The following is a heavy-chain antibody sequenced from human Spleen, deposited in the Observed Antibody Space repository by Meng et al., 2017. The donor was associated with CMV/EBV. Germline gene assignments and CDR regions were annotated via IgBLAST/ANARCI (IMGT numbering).Heavy chain of an antibody. CDR3: AFYSSSSSHY. V-gene: IGHV3-69-1*01. CDR2: ISSSTI. CDR1: GFAFDTYT. J-gene: IGHJ4*02. D-gene: IGHD6-6*01. Sequence: LSLTCAASGFAFDTYTMTWIRQAPGKGLEWVSSISSSTIYYADSVKGRFTISRDNAKNSLYLQMNSLRAEDTAVYYCAFYSSSSSHYWGQGTLVTVSS.